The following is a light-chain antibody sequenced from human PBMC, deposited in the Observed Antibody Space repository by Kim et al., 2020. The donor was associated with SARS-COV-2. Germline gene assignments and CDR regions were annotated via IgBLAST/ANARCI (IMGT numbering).Light chain of an antibody. CDR2: DVS. V-gene: IGLV2-14*03. J-gene: IGLJ3*02. Sequence: GQSITIACTGTSSDVGGYNYVSWYQQHPGKAPKVMIHDVSKRPSGVSNRFSGSKSSNTASLTISGLQAEDEADYYCSSFTSTTTWVFGGGTQLTVL. CDR1: SSDVGGYNY. CDR3: SSFTSTTTWV.